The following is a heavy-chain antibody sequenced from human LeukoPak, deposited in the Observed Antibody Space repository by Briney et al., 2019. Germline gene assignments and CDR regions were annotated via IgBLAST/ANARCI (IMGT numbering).Heavy chain of an antibody. Sequence: GGSLTLSCAASGFTFSSDWMHWVRQAPGKGLEWVAVISYDGSNKYYADSVKGRFTISRDNSKNTLYLQMNSLRAEDTAVYYCARGRDYVWGSYRPLDYWGQGTLVTVSS. V-gene: IGHV3-30-3*01. J-gene: IGHJ4*02. CDR3: ARGRDYVWGSYRPLDY. CDR2: ISYDGSNK. D-gene: IGHD3-16*02. CDR1: GFTFSSDW.